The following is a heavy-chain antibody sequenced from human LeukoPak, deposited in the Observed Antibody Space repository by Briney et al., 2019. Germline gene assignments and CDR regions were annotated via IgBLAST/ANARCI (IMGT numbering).Heavy chain of an antibody. J-gene: IGHJ4*02. V-gene: IGHV1-2*04. D-gene: IGHD3-9*01. CDR1: VYTFTGYY. CDR3: ARDLTYYDILTGYPSQGDY. CDR2: INPNIGGT. Sequence: EASVNVSCKASVYTFTGYYIHWVLQAPGQGREWMRWINPNIGGTNYAQKCQAWVTMTRHTSISTAYMELSRLISDDTTVYYCARDLTYYDILTGYPSQGDYWGQGTLVTVSS.